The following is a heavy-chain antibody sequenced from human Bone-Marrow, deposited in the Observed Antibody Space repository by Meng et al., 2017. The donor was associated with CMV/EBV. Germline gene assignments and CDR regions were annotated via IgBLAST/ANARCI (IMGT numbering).Heavy chain of an antibody. J-gene: IGHJ5*02. Sequence: SETLSLTCTVSGGSISSYYWSWIRQPPGKGLEWIGYIYYSGSTNYNPSLKSRVTISVDTSKNQFSLKLSSVTAADTAVYYCARDNDVGMPSSPWGQGTLVTVSS. CDR1: GGSISSYY. D-gene: IGHD1-1*01. CDR3: ARDNDVGMPSSP. CDR2: IYYSGST. V-gene: IGHV4-59*12.